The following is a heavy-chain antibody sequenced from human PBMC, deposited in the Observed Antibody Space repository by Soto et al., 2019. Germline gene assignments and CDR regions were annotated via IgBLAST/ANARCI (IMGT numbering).Heavy chain of an antibody. CDR3: ARQFDSDTTGYYYAY. D-gene: IGHD3-22*01. CDR1: GGTFSRNT. J-gene: IGHJ4*02. V-gene: IGHV1-69*01. CDR2: IMPIFGSA. Sequence: SVKVSCRASGGTFSRNTISWVRQAPGQGLGWRGGIMPIFGSANYAQKFQGRVTITADENTRTVYMELSRLRSEDTAVYYCARQFDSDTTGYYYAYWGQGTLVTVSS.